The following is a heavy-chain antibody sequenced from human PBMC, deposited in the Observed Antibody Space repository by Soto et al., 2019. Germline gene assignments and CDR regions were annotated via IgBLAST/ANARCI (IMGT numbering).Heavy chain of an antibody. Sequence: SETLSLTCTVSGGSSSSGDCYWSGVRQRRGKGLEWIGYIYYSGSTYYNPSLKSRVTISVDTSKNKFSLKLSSVTAADTAVYSCARAPDFWSGYPAYYGMDVCGQGTTVTV. CDR2: IYYSGST. J-gene: IGHJ6*02. CDR1: GGSSSSGDCY. V-gene: IGHV4-30-4*01. D-gene: IGHD3-3*01. CDR3: ARAPDFWSGYPAYYGMDV.